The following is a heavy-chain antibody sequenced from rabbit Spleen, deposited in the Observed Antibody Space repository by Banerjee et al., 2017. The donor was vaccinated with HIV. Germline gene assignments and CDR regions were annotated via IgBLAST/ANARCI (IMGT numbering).Heavy chain of an antibody. V-gene: IGHV1S40*01. J-gene: IGHJ4*01. D-gene: IGHD5-1*01. CDR1: GFDFSRNL. Sequence: QSLEESGGGLVKPGASLTLTCTASGFDFSRNLICWVRQAAGKGLEWIGFINVSNGNTYYASWAEGRFTVSKTSSTTVTLQMTSLTAADTATYFCAKDFWTGNLWGPGTLVTVS. CDR3: AKDFWTGNL. CDR2: INVSNGNT.